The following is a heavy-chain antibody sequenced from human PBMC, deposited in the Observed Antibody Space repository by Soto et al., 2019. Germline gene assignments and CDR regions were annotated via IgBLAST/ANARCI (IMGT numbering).Heavy chain of an antibody. D-gene: IGHD6-19*01. CDR1: GYTFTSHY. J-gene: IGHJ4*02. Sequence: QVQLVQSGAEVKKPGAAVEVSCKASGYTFTSHYVHWVRQAPGQGLEWMGLINANSGTTSYAQKFQGRATRTRDTSTSTVYMELSSLRFEDTAVYYCARDRNLETSAWARDYWGQGTLVTVSS. V-gene: IGHV1-46*03. CDR3: ARDRNLETSAWARDY. CDR2: INANSGTT.